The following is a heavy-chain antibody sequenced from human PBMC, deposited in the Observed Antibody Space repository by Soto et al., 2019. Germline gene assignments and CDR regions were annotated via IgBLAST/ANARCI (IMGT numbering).Heavy chain of an antibody. Sequence: SETMSLTCTVSGGSIRSSSYYWGWIRQPPGKGLEWIGSIYYSGSTYYNPSLKSRVTISVDTSKNQFSLKLSSVTAADTAVYYCARRPPCCISTSCYSGNWFDPWGQGTLVTVSS. CDR2: IYYSGST. V-gene: IGHV4-39*01. CDR1: GGSIRSSSYY. D-gene: IGHD2-2*01. J-gene: IGHJ5*02. CDR3: ARRPPCCISTSCYSGNWFDP.